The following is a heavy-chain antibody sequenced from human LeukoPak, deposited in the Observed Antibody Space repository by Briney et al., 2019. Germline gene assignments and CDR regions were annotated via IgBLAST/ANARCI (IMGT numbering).Heavy chain of an antibody. Sequence: GGSLRLSCAASGFTFSDYYMSWIRQAPGKGLEWVSYISSSGSTIYYADSVKGRFTISRDNAKNSLYLQMNSLRAKDTAVYDCAREHSSGWSLYYFDYWGQGTLVTVSS. CDR2: ISSSGSTI. D-gene: IGHD6-19*01. J-gene: IGHJ4*02. V-gene: IGHV3-11*04. CDR3: AREHSSGWSLYYFDY. CDR1: GFTFSDYY.